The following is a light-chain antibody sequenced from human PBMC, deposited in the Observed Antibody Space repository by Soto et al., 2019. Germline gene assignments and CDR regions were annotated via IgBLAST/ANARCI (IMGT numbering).Light chain of an antibody. CDR1: SSDVGGYNY. CDR2: EVS. Sequence: QSVLTQPPSASGSPGQSVTISCTGTSSDVGGYNYVSWYQQHPGKAPKLMIYEVSNRPSGVPDRFSGSKSGNTASLTVSGLQAEDEADYYCSSYTGSHSYVFGTGTKVTVL. V-gene: IGLV2-8*01. CDR3: SSYTGSHSYV. J-gene: IGLJ1*01.